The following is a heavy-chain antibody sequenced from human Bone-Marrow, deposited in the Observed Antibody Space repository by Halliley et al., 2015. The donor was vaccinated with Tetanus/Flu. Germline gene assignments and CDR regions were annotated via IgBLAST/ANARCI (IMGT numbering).Heavy chain of an antibody. CDR2: INHSGST. CDR3: ARAVWRRLPPSHYYYAMAV. D-gene: IGHD5-12*01. Sequence: TLSLTCAVYGESFSGYYWNWIRQPPGKGLEWIGEINHSGSTNYNPSLKSRVTISVDTSKNQISLNLTSVTAADTAVYYCARAVWRRLPPSHYYYAMAVWGRGTTVTVSS. V-gene: IGHV4-34*01. J-gene: IGHJ6*02. CDR1: GESFSGYY.